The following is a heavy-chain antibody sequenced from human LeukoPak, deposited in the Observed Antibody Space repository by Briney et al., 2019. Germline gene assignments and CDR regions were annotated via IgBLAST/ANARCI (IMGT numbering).Heavy chain of an antibody. CDR3: ARDLRYCSSTSCYAALGY. V-gene: IGHV3-33*01. Sequence: PGGSLRLSCAASGFTFSSYGMHWVRQAPGKGLEWVAFIWYDGSNKYYADSVKGRFTISRDNSKNTLYLQMNSLRAEDTAVYYCARDLRYCSSTSCYAALGYWGQGTLVTVSS. CDR1: GFTFSSYG. CDR2: IWYDGSNK. J-gene: IGHJ4*02. D-gene: IGHD2-2*01.